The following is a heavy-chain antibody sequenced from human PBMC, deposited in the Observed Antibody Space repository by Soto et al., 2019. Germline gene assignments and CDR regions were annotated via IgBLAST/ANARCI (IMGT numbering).Heavy chain of an antibody. J-gene: IGHJ6*02. V-gene: IGHV4-4*02. CDR3: ARGIEGWYQGRYYYGMDV. CDR2: IYHVGIT. D-gene: IGHD6-19*01. Sequence: SETLSLTCAVSGGSVSSTQWWTWVRQAPGKGLEWLGDIYHVGITKYNPALKSRVTMSVDKSNNHFSLSLRSVTAADTAVYYCARGIEGWYQGRYYYGMDVWGQGTTVT. CDR1: GGSVSSTQW.